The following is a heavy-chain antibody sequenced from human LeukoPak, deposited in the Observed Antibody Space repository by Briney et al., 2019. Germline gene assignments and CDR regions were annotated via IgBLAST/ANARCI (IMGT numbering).Heavy chain of an antibody. Sequence: PGGSLRLSCAASGFTFSSYAMHWVRQAPGKGLEWVAVISYDGSNRYYADSVKGRFTISRDNSKNTLYLQMNSLRAEDTAVYYCARETNRYCSSTSCYAFDYWGQGTLVTVSS. V-gene: IGHV3-30*04. CDR2: ISYDGSNR. CDR3: ARETNRYCSSTSCYAFDY. D-gene: IGHD2-2*01. CDR1: GFTFSSYA. J-gene: IGHJ4*02.